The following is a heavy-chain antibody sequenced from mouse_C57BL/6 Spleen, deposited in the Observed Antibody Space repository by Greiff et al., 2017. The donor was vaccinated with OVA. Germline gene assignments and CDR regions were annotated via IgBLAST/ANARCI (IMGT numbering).Heavy chain of an antibody. J-gene: IGHJ3*01. V-gene: IGHV5-4*01. CDR1: GFTFSSYA. Sequence: EVQLVESGGGLVKPGGSLKLSCAASGFTFSSYAMSWVRQTPEKRLEWVATISDGGSYTYYPDNVKGRFTISRDNAKNNLYLQMSHLKSEDTAMYYCARDRGLGRFAYWGQGTLVTVSA. CDR3: ARDRGLGRFAY. CDR2: ISDGGSYT. D-gene: IGHD4-1*01.